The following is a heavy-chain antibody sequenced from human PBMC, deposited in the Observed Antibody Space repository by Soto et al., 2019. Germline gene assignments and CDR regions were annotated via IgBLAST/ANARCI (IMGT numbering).Heavy chain of an antibody. Sequence: QVQLVQSGAEVKKPGSSVKVSCKASGGTFSIYTISWVRQAPGQGLEWMGGSANSAQKFQGRLTVTADESTSTVYLELSSLTSEDTAVYYCAREGPHDIAWCDPWGQGTLVSVSS. CDR1: GGTFSIYT. CDR2: SA. J-gene: IGHJ5*02. D-gene: IGHD3-9*01. CDR3: AREGPHDIAWCDP. V-gene: IGHV1-69*01.